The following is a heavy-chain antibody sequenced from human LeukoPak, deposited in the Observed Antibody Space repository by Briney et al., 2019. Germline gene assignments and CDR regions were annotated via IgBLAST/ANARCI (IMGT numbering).Heavy chain of an antibody. D-gene: IGHD4-17*01. CDR2: INHSGST. Sequence: TSETLSLTCAVYGGSFSGYYWSWIRQPPGKGLEWIGEINHSGSTNYNPSLKSRVTISVDTSKNQFSLKLSSVTAADTAVYYCATTVTTYYYYGMDVWGQGTTVTVSS. CDR1: GGSFSGYY. V-gene: IGHV4-34*01. J-gene: IGHJ6*02. CDR3: ATTVTTYYYYGMDV.